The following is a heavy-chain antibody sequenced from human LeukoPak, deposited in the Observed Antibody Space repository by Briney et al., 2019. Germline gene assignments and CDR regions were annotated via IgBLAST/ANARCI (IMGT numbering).Heavy chain of an antibody. CDR1: GFTVSSNY. D-gene: IGHD2/OR15-2a*01. CDR3: AREVFLDY. J-gene: IGHJ4*02. Sequence: PGGSLRLSCAASGFTVSSNYMNWVRQAPGKGLEWVSVIHSGGNTYYADSVRGRFAISRDNSKNTLYLQMNSLRVEDTAVYYCAREVFLDYWGQGTLVTVSS. CDR2: IHSGGNT. V-gene: IGHV3-53*01.